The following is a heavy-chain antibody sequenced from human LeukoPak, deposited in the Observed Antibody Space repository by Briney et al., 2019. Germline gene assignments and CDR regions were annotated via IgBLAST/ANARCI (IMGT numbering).Heavy chain of an antibody. CDR3: ARSLRIQLWLLFSWDDAFDI. V-gene: IGHV3-23*01. CDR1: GLTFNNYA. Sequence: GGSLRLSCAVSGLTFNNYAMSWVRQAPGKGLEWVSGISGRGASKYYADSVKGRFTISRDNSKNTLYLQMNSLRAEDTAVYYCARSLRIQLWLLFSWDDAFDIWGQGTMVTVSS. J-gene: IGHJ3*02. CDR2: ISGRGASK. D-gene: IGHD5-18*01.